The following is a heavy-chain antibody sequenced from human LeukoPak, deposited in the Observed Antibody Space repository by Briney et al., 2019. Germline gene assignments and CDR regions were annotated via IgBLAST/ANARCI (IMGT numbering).Heavy chain of an antibody. CDR2: ISDDGRET. V-gene: IGHV3-30*03. D-gene: IGHD6-13*01. CDR3: ARQGSTLQYHFQYIDV. CDR1: GFTFSSYG. J-gene: IGHJ6*03. Sequence: PGRSLRLSCAASGFTFSSYGMHWVRQAPGKGLEWVAGISDDGRETYYANSVKGRFIISRDNSNNTLYVQMTSLRLEDTAVYYCARQGSTLQYHFQYIDVWGKGTTVTVSS.